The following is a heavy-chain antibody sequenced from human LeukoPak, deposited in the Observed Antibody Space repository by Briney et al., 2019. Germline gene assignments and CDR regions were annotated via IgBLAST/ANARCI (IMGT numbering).Heavy chain of an antibody. D-gene: IGHD3-22*01. J-gene: IGHJ4*02. CDR3: ARDSIPHYYYDSSGPQPDY. CDR2: IYYSGST. V-gene: IGHV4-39*07. CDR1: GGSISSSSYY. Sequence: SETLSLTCTVSGGSISSSSYYWGWIRQPPGKGLEWIGSIYYSGSTYYNPSLKGRVTISVDTSKNQFSLKLSSVTAADTAVYYCARDSIPHYYYDSSGPQPDYWGQGTLVTVSS.